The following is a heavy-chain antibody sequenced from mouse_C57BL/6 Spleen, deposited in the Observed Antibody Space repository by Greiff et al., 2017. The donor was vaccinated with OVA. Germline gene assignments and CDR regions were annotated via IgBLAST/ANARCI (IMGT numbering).Heavy chain of an antibody. CDR3: FTTGFAY. D-gene: IGHD2-12*01. CDR1: GYTFTSYW. J-gene: IGHJ3*01. V-gene: IGHV1-50*01. CDR2: IDPSDSYT. Sequence: QVQLKQPGAELVKPGASVKLSCKASGYTFTSYWMQWVKQRPGQGLEWSGEIDPSDSYTNYNQKFKGKATLTVDTSSSTAYMQLSSLTSEDSAVYYCFTTGFAYWGQGTLVTVSA.